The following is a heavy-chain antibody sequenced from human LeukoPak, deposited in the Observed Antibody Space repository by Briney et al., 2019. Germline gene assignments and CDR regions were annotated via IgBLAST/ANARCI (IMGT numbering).Heavy chain of an antibody. J-gene: IGHJ3*02. CDR3: AREHFFHPLTKYYYDSSGYHDAFDI. Sequence: PSETLSLTCAVYGGSFSGYYWSWIRQPPGKGLEWIGEINHSGSTNYNPSLKSRVTISVDTSKNQFSLKLSSVTAADTAVYYCAREHFFHPLTKYYYDSSGYHDAFDIWGQGTMVTVSS. V-gene: IGHV4-34*01. CDR1: GGSFSGYY. D-gene: IGHD3-22*01. CDR2: INHSGST.